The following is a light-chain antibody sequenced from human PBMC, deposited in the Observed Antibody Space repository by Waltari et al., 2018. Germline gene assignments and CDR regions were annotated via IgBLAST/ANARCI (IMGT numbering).Light chain of an antibody. V-gene: IGLV2-14*01. CDR2: DVS. CDR3: NSYTGSSSWV. CDR1: SRAVGFYTY. Sequence: QSARTQPTSVSGSPGQSLPLSCTVTSRAVGFYTYVPWYQQYPGKVPPLLIYDVSDRPSGVSSRFSGSKSGNTASLTISGLQADDEADYYCNSYTGSSSWVFGGGTKLTVL. J-gene: IGLJ3*02.